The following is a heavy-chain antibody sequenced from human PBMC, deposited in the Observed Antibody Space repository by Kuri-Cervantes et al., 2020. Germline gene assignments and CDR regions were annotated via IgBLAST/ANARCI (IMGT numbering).Heavy chain of an antibody. V-gene: IGHV1-8*01. Sequence: ASVKVSCKASGYTFTCYDINWVRQATGQGLEWMGWMNPNSGNTGYAQKFQGRVTMTRNTSISTAYMELSSLRSEDTAVYYCARESSSSWYSFDYWGQGTLVTVSS. CDR2: MNPNSGNT. D-gene: IGHD6-13*01. CDR3: ARESSSSWYSFDY. J-gene: IGHJ4*02. CDR1: GYTFTCYD.